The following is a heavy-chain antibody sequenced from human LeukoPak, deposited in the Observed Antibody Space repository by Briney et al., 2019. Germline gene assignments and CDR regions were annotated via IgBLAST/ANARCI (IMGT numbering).Heavy chain of an antibody. J-gene: IGHJ4*02. Sequence: GGSLRLSCAASGFTFSSYWMSWVRQAPGKGLEWGANIKQDGSEKYYVGSVEGRFTISRDNAKNSLYLQMNSLRAEDTAVYYCARGPYYDILTGYYPPDYWGQGTLVTVSS. D-gene: IGHD3-9*01. V-gene: IGHV3-7*03. CDR3: ARGPYYDILTGYYPPDY. CDR2: IKQDGSEK. CDR1: GFTFSSYW.